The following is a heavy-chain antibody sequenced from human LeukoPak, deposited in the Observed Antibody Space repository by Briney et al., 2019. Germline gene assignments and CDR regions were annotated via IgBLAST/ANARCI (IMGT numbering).Heavy chain of an antibody. CDR2: IIPIFGTA. Sequence: ASVKVSCKASGGTFSSYAISWVRQAPGQGLEWMGGIIPIFGTANYAQKFQGRVMITADESTSTAYMELSSLRSEDTAVYYCARGYYYDSSGYFPRVTPIDYWGQGTLVTVSS. D-gene: IGHD3-22*01. CDR3: ARGYYYDSSGYFPRVTPIDY. CDR1: GGTFSSYA. V-gene: IGHV1-69*01. J-gene: IGHJ4*02.